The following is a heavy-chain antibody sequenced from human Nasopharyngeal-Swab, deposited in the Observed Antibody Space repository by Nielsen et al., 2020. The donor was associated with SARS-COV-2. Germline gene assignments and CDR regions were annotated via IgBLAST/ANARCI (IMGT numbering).Heavy chain of an antibody. D-gene: IGHD6-6*01. V-gene: IGHV3-53*01. CDR1: GFTVSSNY. CDR2: IYSGGST. Sequence: LSLTCAASGFTVSSNYMSWVRQAPGKGLEWVSVIYSGGSTYYADSVKGRFTISRDNSKNTLYLQMNSLRAEDTAVYYCQRVQTSHYYGLDVWGQGTTVTVSS. J-gene: IGHJ6*02. CDR3: QRVQTSHYYGLDV.